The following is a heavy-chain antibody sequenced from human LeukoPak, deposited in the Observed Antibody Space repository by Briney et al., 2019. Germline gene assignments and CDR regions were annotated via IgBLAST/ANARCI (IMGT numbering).Heavy chain of an antibody. V-gene: IGHV3-49*04. J-gene: IGHJ4*02. CDR3: TRAQTEVGAKYYFDY. CDR1: AFTFGDYA. Sequence: PGGSLRLSCTASAFTFGDYAMNWVRQAPGKGLERVGFVRGKPYGATIEYAASVKGRFTISRDDSKSTAYLQMNSLKTEDTAVYYCTRAQTEVGAKYYFDYWGQGTLVTVSS. D-gene: IGHD1-26*01. CDR2: VRGKPYGATI.